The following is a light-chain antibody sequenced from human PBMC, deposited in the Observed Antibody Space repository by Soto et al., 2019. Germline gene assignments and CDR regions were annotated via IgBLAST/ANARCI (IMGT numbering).Light chain of an antibody. CDR1: SSDVGAYDY. CDR3: SSYTRSSTDV. Sequence: QSALTQPASVSASPGQSIAISCSGTSSDVGAYDYVSWYQHHPGKAPKLIIYEVTYRPSGVSNRFSDSKSGNTASLTISGLQAEDEADYYCSSYTRSSTDVFGTGTKLTVL. V-gene: IGLV2-14*01. J-gene: IGLJ1*01. CDR2: EVT.